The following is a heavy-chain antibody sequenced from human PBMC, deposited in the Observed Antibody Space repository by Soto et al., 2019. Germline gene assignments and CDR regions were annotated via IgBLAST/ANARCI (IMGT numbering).Heavy chain of an antibody. CDR1: GYTVTSYD. Sequence: ASVKVSCKASGYTVTSYDINWVRQATGQGLEWMGWMNPNSGNTGYAQKFQGRVTMTRNTSISTAYMELSSLRSEDTAVYYCARAGSGVVIFQYGMDVSGQGTTVTVS. V-gene: IGHV1-8*01. J-gene: IGHJ6*02. D-gene: IGHD3-3*01. CDR2: MNPNSGNT. CDR3: ARAGSGVVIFQYGMDV.